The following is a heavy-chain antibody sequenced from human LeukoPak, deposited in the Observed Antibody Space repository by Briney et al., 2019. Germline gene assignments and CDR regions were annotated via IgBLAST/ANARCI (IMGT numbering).Heavy chain of an antibody. CDR3: ARASSGSFSVDY. V-gene: IGHV3-30*03. CDR2: ISHDGANE. J-gene: IGHJ4*02. Sequence: VISHDGANEYYADSVKGRATISRDKSKNTLYLQMSSLRAEDTAVYYCARASSGSFSVDYWGQGTLVTVSS. D-gene: IGHD3-10*01.